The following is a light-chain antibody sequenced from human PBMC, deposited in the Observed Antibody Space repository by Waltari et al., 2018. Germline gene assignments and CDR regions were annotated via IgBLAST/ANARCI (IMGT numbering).Light chain of an antibody. Sequence: DIVMTQSPDSLPVSLGERATITCKSNQSVSYSSNNKNYLAWYRQKPGQHPQLLITGASTRAFGVPDRFSGSGSGTDFPLTISSLQAEDVAVYYCQQYYAVPPTFGPGTKVEIK. CDR2: GAS. CDR1: QSVSYSSNNKNY. CDR3: QQYYAVPPT. V-gene: IGKV4-1*01. J-gene: IGKJ1*01.